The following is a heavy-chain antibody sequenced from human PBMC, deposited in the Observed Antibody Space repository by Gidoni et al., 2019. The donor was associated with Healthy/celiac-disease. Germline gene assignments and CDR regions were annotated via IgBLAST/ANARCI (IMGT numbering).Heavy chain of an antibody. CDR3: ARDLGVVAGE. D-gene: IGHD2-15*01. Sequence: QVQLVQSGAEVKKPGSSVTVSCAASGGTISSYTISGVRQAAGQGLEWMGRIIPILGIANYAQKFQGRVTITADKSTSTAYMELSSLRSEDTAVYYCARDLGVVAGEWGQGTLVTVSS. CDR2: IIPILGIA. J-gene: IGHJ4*02. CDR1: GGTISSYT. V-gene: IGHV1-69*08.